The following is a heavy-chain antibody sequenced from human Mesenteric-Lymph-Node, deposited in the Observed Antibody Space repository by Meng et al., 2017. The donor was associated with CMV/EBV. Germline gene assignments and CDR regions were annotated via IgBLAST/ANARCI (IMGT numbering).Heavy chain of an antibody. Sequence: LSCAASGFTFSSYAMSWVRQAPGKGLEWVSVIYSGGSSTYYADSVKGRFTISRDNSKNTLYLQMNSLRAEDTAVYYCAKDRVGTHPDYWGQGTLVTVSS. CDR3: AKDRVGTHPDY. CDR1: GFTFSSYA. J-gene: IGHJ4*02. CDR2: IYSGGSST. D-gene: IGHD1-1*01. V-gene: IGHV3-23*03.